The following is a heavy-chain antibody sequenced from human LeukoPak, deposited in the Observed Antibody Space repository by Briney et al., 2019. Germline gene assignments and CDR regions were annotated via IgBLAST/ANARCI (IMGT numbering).Heavy chain of an antibody. CDR1: GYSFTSYW. V-gene: IGHV5-51*01. D-gene: IGHD2-2*02. CDR3: ARRGYCSSTSCYMHAFDI. Sequence: GESLKISCKGSGYSFTSYWIGWVRQMPGKGLEWMGIIYPGDSDTRYSPSFQGQVTLSADKSISPAYLQWSSLKASDTAMYYCARRGYCSSTSCYMHAFDIWGQGTMVTVSS. J-gene: IGHJ3*02. CDR2: IYPGDSDT.